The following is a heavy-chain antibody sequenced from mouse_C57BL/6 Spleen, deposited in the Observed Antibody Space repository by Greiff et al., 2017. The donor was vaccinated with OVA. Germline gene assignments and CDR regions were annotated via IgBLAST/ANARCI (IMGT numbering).Heavy chain of an antibody. J-gene: IGHJ1*03. CDR1: GYTFTSYW. Sequence: QVQLQQPGAELVKPGASVKLSCKASGYTFTSYWMQWVKQRPGQGLEWIGEIDPSDSYTNYNQKFKGKATLTVDTSSSTAYMKLSSLTSEDSAVDYCARCYGYHWYFDVWGTGTTVTVSS. CDR2: IDPSDSYT. CDR3: ARCYGYHWYFDV. D-gene: IGHD2-2*01. V-gene: IGHV1-50*01.